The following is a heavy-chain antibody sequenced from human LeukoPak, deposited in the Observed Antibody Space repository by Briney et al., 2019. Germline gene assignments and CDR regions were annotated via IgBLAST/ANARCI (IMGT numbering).Heavy chain of an antibody. CDR2: ISGRGGST. V-gene: IGHV3-23*01. J-gene: IGHJ4*02. D-gene: IGHD6-19*01. CDR1: GFTFTIFA. CDR3: AKGAVAGLYYFDY. Sequence: GGSLTPSCVPFGFTFTIFAMSWVRPLHGKWLGWDSAISGRGGSTYYADSVKGRFTISRDNSKNTLYLQMSSLRAEDTAVYYCAKGAVAGLYYFDYWGQGTLVTVSS.